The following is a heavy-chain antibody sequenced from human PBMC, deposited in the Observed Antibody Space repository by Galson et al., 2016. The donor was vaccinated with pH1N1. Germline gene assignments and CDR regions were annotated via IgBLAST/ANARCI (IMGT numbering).Heavy chain of an antibody. J-gene: IGHJ4*02. Sequence: CAASGFTFSSYGMHWVRQAPGKGLEWVAVISYDGSYKYYADSVKGRFTISRDNSKNTLYLQMNSLRAEDTAVYYCAKSQYYYDSSGYSFDYWGQGTLVTVSS. CDR2: ISYDGSYK. CDR3: AKSQYYYDSSGYSFDY. V-gene: IGHV3-30*18. CDR1: GFTFSSYG. D-gene: IGHD3-22*01.